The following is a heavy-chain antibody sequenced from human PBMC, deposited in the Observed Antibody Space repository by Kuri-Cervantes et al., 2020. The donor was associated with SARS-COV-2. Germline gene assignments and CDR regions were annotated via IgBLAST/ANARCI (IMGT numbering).Heavy chain of an antibody. D-gene: IGHD6-13*01. V-gene: IGHV1-69*10. J-gene: IGHJ5*02. CDR3: ARGGTQFKVIAAAGIGWFDT. CDR2: IIPILGIA. Sequence: AVKVSCRASGGTFSSYAISWVRQAPGQGLEWMGGIIPILGIANYAQKFQGRVTITADKSTSIAYMDLSSLRSEDTAVYYCARGGTQFKVIAAAGIGWFDTWGQGTLVTVSS. CDR1: GGTFSSYA.